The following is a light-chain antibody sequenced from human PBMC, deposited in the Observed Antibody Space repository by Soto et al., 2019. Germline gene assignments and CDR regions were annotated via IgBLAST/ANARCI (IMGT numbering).Light chain of an antibody. CDR1: SSDVGGYNY. V-gene: IGLV2-14*01. CDR2: DVS. J-gene: IGLJ1*01. CDR3: SPDTSSSTTYV. Sequence: HSVLTQPASVSGSPGQSITISCTGTSSDVGGYNYVSWYQQHPGKAPKLMIYDVSNRPSGVSNRFSGSKSGNTASLTISGLQAEDEADYNWSPDTSSSTTYVFGTGAKVTVL.